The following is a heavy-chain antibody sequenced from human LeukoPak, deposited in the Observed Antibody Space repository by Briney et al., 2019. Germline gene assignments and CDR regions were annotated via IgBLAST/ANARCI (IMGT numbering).Heavy chain of an antibody. Sequence: GESLKISCKGSGYSFTSYLIGWVRQMPGKGLEWMGIIYPGDSDTRYSPSFQGQVTISADKSISTAYLQWSSLKASDTAMYYCARLDGYYDSSGYYPRGAFDIWDQGTMVTVSS. CDR2: IYPGDSDT. J-gene: IGHJ3*02. CDR1: GYSFTSYL. D-gene: IGHD3-22*01. CDR3: ARLDGYYDSSGYYPRGAFDI. V-gene: IGHV5-51*01.